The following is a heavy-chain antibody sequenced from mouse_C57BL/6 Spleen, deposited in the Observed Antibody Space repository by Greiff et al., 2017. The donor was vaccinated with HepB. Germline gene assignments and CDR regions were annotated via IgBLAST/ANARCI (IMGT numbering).Heavy chain of an antibody. J-gene: IGHJ1*03. CDR2: INPNNGGT. CDR1: GYTFTDYN. D-gene: IGHD2-3*01. CDR3: ARGGWLLPYWYFDV. Sequence: VQLQQSGPELVKPGASVKIPCKASGYTFTDYNMDWVKQSHGKSLEWIGDINPNNGGTIYNQKFKGKATLTVDKSSSTAYMELRSLTSEDTAVYYCARGGWLLPYWYFDVWGTGTTVTVSS. V-gene: IGHV1-18*01.